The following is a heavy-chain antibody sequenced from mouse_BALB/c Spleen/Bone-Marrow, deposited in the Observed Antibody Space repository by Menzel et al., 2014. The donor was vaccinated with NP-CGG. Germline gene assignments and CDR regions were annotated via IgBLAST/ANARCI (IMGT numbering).Heavy chain of an antibody. D-gene: IGHD2-10*01. CDR3: APTRTIPWFDY. J-gene: IGHJ3*01. Sequence: VQLQQSGPELVKPGASVKISCKASGYTFTDYNMHWVKQSHGKSLEWIGYISPYSGGTGYNQKFKSRATLTVDISSSTAYMELRSLTSEDSAVYYCAPTRTIPWFDYWGHGTLVTVSA. V-gene: IGHV1S29*02. CDR2: ISPYSGGT. CDR1: GYTFTDYN.